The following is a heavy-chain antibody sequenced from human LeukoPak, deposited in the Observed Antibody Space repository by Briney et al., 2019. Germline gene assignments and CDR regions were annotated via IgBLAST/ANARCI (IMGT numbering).Heavy chain of an antibody. J-gene: IGHJ4*02. CDR2: IRYDGSNK. V-gene: IGHV3-30*02. Sequence: PGGSLRLSCAASGFTFSSYGMHWVRQAPGKGLEWVAFIRYDGSNKYYADSVKGRFTISRDNSKNTLYLQMNSLRAEDTAVYYCAKNIRYSYGFVDFLVSLGLPDYWGQGTLVTVSS. CDR3: AKNIRYSYGFVDFLVSLGLPDY. D-gene: IGHD5-18*01. CDR1: GFTFSSYG.